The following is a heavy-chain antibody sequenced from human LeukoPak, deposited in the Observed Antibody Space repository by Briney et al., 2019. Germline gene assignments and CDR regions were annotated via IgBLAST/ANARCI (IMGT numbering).Heavy chain of an antibody. V-gene: IGHV1-69*06. CDR1: GGTLSSYA. CDR3: ARSDDCSSTSCSQGSYYYYGMDV. D-gene: IGHD2-2*01. Sequence: SVKVSCKASGGTLSSYAISWVRQAPGQGLEWMGGIIPIFGTANYAQKFQGSVTITADKSTSTAYMELSSLRSEDTAVYYCARSDDCSSTSCSQGSYYYYGMDVWGKGTTVTVSS. CDR2: IIPIFGTA. J-gene: IGHJ6*04.